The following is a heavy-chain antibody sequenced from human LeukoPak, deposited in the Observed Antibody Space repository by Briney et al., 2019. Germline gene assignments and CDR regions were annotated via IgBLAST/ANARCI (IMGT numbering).Heavy chain of an antibody. CDR3: ARVDREATLSRAFYYYASSLTFDVSAI. V-gene: IGHV1-69*04. CDR2: IIPVFVIA. J-gene: IGHJ3*02. CDR1: VGTFISYA. D-gene: IGHD3-10*01. Sequence: LWGSVKVSCKPSVGTFISYAICWVRQAPGRGLEWMGRIIPVFVIAHYAQTFQGRGTITAEKSTSTAYMELSRLRSEDRAVYYCARVDREATLSRAFYYYASSLTFDVSAIWSQATMVTV.